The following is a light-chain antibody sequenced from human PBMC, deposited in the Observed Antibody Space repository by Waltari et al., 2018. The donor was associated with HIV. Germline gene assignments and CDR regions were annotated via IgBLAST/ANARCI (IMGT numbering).Light chain of an antibody. V-gene: IGLV1-44*01. CDR3: AVWDDSLNGWV. Sequence: QSVLTQPPSASGTPGQRVTISCSGRSSNTGSNTVNWSPQFPGTAPKILIYSNNPRPSGVPDRFSGSKSGTSASLAISGLQSEDEADYYCAVWDDSLNGWVFGGGTKLTVL. J-gene: IGLJ3*02. CDR1: SSNTGSNT. CDR2: SNN.